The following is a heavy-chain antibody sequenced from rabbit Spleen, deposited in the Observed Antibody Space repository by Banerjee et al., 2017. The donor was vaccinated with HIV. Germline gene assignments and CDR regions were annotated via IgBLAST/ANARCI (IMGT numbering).Heavy chain of an antibody. CDR2: IYTGNDKT. CDR1: GFSFSSSYD. Sequence: QEQLVESGGGLVKPGASLTLICTASGFSFSSSYDMCWVRQAPGKGLEWIACIYTGNDKTYYASWAKGRFTISKTSSTTVTLRMTSLTVADTATYFCARDSGSGPYIDAYFNLWGPGTLVTVS. V-gene: IGHV1S45*01. J-gene: IGHJ4*01. CDR3: ARDSGSGPYIDAYFNL. D-gene: IGHD1-1*01.